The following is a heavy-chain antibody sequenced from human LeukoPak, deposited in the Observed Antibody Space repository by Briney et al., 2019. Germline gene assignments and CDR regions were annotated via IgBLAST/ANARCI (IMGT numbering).Heavy chain of an antibody. V-gene: IGHV4-39*01. CDR1: GGSISSSSYY. J-gene: IGHJ4*02. CDR3: ARQGSGYYWGKYYFDY. Sequence: SETLSLTCTVSGGSISSSSYYWGWIRQPPGKGLEWIGSIYYSGSTYYNPSLKSLVTISVDTSKNQFSLKLSSVTAADTAVYYCARQGSGYYWGKYYFDYWGQGTLVTVSS. D-gene: IGHD3-22*01. CDR2: IYYSGST.